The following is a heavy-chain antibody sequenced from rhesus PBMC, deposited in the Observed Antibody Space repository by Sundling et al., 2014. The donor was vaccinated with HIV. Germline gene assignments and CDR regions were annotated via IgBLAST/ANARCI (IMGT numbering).Heavy chain of an antibody. CDR2: INGNSGST. V-gene: IGHV4-80*01. Sequence: QVQLQESGPGLVKPSETLSLTCTVSGASISSYWWSWIRQSPGKGLEWIGEINGNSGSTKYNPSLQSRVTISTDTSKNQFSLKTNSLTAADTAVYYCARAKGWNYPFDSWGQGILVTVSS. J-gene: IGHJ4*01. D-gene: IGHD1-1*01. CDR1: GASISSYW. CDR3: ARAKGWNYPFDS.